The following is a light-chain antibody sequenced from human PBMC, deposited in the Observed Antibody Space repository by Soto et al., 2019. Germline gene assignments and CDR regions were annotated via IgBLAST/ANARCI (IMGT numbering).Light chain of an antibody. CDR1: QSVSTY. Sequence: EIVVTQSPATLSLSPGERATRSCRASQSVSTYVAWFQHKLGQAPRPLIYDASYRAIGVPARFSGGGSGTDFTLTISRLEPEDFAVYYCQQYGPSPPITFGQGTRLEIK. J-gene: IGKJ5*01. V-gene: IGKV3-11*01. CDR2: DAS. CDR3: QQYGPSPPIT.